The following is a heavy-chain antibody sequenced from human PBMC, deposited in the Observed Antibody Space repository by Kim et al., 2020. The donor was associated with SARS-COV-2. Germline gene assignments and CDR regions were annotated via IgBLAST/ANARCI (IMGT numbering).Heavy chain of an antibody. CDR2: INSDGTTT. Sequence: GGSLRLSCAASGFTFSSTWMHWVRQAPGEGLVWVSRINSDGTTTNYAESVKGRFTISRDNSKNTLYLQMNSLRAEDTAFYYCARPLYDYGWGSYWGRGTL. CDR3: ARPLYDYGWGSY. CDR1: GFTFSSTW. J-gene: IGHJ4*02. D-gene: IGHD3-16*01. V-gene: IGHV3-74*01.